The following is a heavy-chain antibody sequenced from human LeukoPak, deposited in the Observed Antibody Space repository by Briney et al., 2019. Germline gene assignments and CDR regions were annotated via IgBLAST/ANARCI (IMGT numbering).Heavy chain of an antibody. D-gene: IGHD2-2*01. CDR2: INHSGST. CDR3: ARVGGTGIVVVPAAMDY. CDR1: GGSFSGYY. Sequence: SETLSLTCAVYGGSFSGYYWSWIREPPGKGLECIGEINHSGSTNYSPSLKSRVNKPVEKSKNQFSLKMSSVTAADTAVYYCARVGGTGIVVVPAAMDYWGQGTLVTVSS. J-gene: IGHJ4*02. V-gene: IGHV4-34*01.